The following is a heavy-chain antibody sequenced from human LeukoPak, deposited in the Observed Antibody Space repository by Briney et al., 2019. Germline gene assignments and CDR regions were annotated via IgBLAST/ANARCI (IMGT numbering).Heavy chain of an antibody. CDR3: ANLQKGNDEANF. D-gene: IGHD5-24*01. CDR2: ITSDGGTT. J-gene: IGHJ4*02. Sequence: GGSLRLSCAGSGFAFSAYHMSWVRQIPGKGLEWLSVITSDGGTTYYADSVKSRFTIFRDNSKDTLYLHMNGLRAEGTALYYCANLQKGNDEANFWGQGTLVTVSS. V-gene: IGHV3-23*01. CDR1: GFAFSAYH.